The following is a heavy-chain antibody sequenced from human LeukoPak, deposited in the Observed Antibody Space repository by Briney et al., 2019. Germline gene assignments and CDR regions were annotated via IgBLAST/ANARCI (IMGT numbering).Heavy chain of an antibody. V-gene: IGHV1-45*02. D-gene: IGHD1-26*01. J-gene: IGHJ4*02. CDR3: ASPSYSGSSFDY. CDR1: GYTFTYRY. Sequence: ASVKVSCKASGYTFTYRYLHWVRQAPGQALEWMGWITPFNGNTNYAQKFQDRATITRDRSMSTAYMELSSLRSEDTAMYYCASPSYSGSSFDYWGQRTLVTVSS. CDR2: ITPFNGNT.